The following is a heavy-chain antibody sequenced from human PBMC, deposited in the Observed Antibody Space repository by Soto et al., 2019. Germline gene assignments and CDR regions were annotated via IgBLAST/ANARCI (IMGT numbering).Heavy chain of an antibody. CDR2: IIPIFGTA. CDR1: GGTFSSYA. CDR3: AGGFDGYYATYYCYGMDV. V-gene: IGHV1-69*06. J-gene: IGHJ6*02. D-gene: IGHD4-17*01. Sequence: QVQLVQSGAEVKKPGSSVKVSCKASGGTFSSYAISWVRQAPGQGLEWMGGIIPIFGTANYAQKFQGRVTMTADKSTSTAYMELSSLRSEDTAVYYCAGGFDGYYATYYCYGMDVWGQGTTVTVSS.